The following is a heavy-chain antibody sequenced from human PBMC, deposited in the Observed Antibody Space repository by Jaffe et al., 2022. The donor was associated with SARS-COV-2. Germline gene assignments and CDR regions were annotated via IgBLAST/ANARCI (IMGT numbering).Heavy chain of an antibody. Sequence: EVQLLESGGGLVQPGGSLRLSCAASGFTFSSYAMSWVRQAPGKGLEWVSAISGSGGSTYYADSVKGRFTISRDNSKNTLYLQMNSLRAEDTAVYYCAKCNSGPKYYYYGMDVWGQGTTVTVSS. CDR3: AKCNSGPKYYYYGMDV. CDR1: GFTFSSYA. V-gene: IGHV3-23*01. D-gene: IGHD7-27*01. J-gene: IGHJ6*02. CDR2: ISGSGGST.